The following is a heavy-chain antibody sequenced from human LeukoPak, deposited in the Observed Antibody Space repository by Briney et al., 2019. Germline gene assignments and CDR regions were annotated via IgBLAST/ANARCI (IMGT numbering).Heavy chain of an antibody. Sequence: ASVKVSCKASGYTFTGYYMHWVRQAPGQGLEWMGWINPNSGGTNYAQKFQGRVTMTRDTSISTAYMELNSLRSEDTAVYYCARGRVVEDCSGGSCYHFDYWGQGTLVTVSS. J-gene: IGHJ4*02. CDR1: GYTFTGYY. V-gene: IGHV1-2*02. CDR2: INPNSGGT. CDR3: ARGRVVEDCSGGSCYHFDY. D-gene: IGHD2-15*01.